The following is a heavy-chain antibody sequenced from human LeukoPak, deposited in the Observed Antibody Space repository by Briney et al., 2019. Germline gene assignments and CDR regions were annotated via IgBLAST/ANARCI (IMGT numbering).Heavy chain of an antibody. CDR3: ARLRYYGSGSSPMTGNWFDP. CDR2: INHGGST. CDR1: GGSLSVYY. J-gene: IGHJ5*02. Sequence: SETLSLTCAVYGGSLSVYYWTWIRQPPRKGLECVGEINHGGSTNYTPSLKSRVTISVDTSKNQFSLKLSSVTAADTAVYYCARLRYYGSGSSPMTGNWFDPWGQGTLVTVSS. D-gene: IGHD3-10*01. V-gene: IGHV4-34*01.